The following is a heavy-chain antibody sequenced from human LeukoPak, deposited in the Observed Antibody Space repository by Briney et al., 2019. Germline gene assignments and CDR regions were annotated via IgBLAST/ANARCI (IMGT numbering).Heavy chain of an antibody. J-gene: IGHJ4*02. D-gene: IGHD5-18*01. CDR2: INHSGST. Sequence: SETLSLTCAVYGGSFSGYYWSWIRQPPGKGLEWIGEINHSGSTNYNPSLKSRVTISLDTSKNQFSLKLSSVTAADTAVYYCARGGRRGYSYGIDYWGQGTLVTVSS. V-gene: IGHV4-34*01. CDR3: ARGGRRGYSYGIDY. CDR1: GGSFSGYY.